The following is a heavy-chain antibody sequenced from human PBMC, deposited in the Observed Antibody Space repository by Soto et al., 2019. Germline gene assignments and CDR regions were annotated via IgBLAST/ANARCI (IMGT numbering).Heavy chain of an antibody. J-gene: IGHJ4*02. Sequence: QVQLVQSGAEEKKPGASVKVSCKASGYTFTGYAMHWVRQAPGQRLEWMGWINAGNGNTKYSQKCQSRATMTRDESASTAYMELSSLRSEDTAVYYCARAVAVAADFDHWGQGTLVTVSS. D-gene: IGHD6-19*01. CDR1: GYTFTGYA. CDR2: INAGNGNT. V-gene: IGHV1-3*05. CDR3: ARAVAVAADFDH.